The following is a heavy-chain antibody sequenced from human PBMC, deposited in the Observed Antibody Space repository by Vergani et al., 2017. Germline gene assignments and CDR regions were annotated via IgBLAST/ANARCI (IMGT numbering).Heavy chain of an antibody. D-gene: IGHD6-19*01. CDR1: GFTFSSYA. CDR3: ARRPWLAEFDY. V-gene: IGHV3-30-3*01. Sequence: QVQLVESGGGVVQPGRSLRLSCAASGFTFSSYAMHWVRQAPGKGLEWVAVISYDGSNKYYADSVKGRFTISRDNSKNTLYLQMNSLRAEDTAVYYCARRPWLAEFDYWGQGTLVTVSS. J-gene: IGHJ4*02. CDR2: ISYDGSNK.